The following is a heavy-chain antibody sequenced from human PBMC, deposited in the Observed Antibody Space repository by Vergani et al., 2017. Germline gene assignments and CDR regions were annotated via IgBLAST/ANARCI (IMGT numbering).Heavy chain of an antibody. V-gene: IGHV4-61*02. Sequence: QVQLQESGPGLVKPSQTLSLTCTVSGGSISSGSYYWSWIRQPAGKGLEWIGRIYTSGSTHYNPSLKSRVNISVDTSKNQFSLKLSSVTAADTAVYYCARAGYNYGFDYWGQGTLVTVSS. D-gene: IGHD5-24*01. CDR1: GGSISSGSYY. CDR3: ARAGYNYGFDY. CDR2: IYTSGST. J-gene: IGHJ4*02.